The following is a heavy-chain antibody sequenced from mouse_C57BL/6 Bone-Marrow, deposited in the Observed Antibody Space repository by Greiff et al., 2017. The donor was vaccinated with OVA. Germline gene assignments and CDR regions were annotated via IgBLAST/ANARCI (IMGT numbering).Heavy chain of an antibody. D-gene: IGHD2-5*01. CDR1: GYTFTSYW. Sequence: VQLQQSGAELVKPGASVKLSCKASGYTFTSYWMHWVKQRPGQGLEWIGMIHPKSGSTNYNEKFKSKATLTVDKSSSTAYMQLSSLTSEDSAVYYYARDNSNHYFDYWGQVTTLTVSS. CDR3: ARDNSNHYFDY. CDR2: IHPKSGST. V-gene: IGHV1-64*01. J-gene: IGHJ2*01.